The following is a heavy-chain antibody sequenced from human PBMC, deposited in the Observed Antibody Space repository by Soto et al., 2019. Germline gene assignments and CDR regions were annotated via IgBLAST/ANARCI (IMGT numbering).Heavy chain of an antibody. J-gene: IGHJ5*02. D-gene: IGHD3-3*01. V-gene: IGHV3-9*01. CDR1: GFTFDDYA. CDR2: ISWNSGSI. CDR3: AKGQTYYDFWSGPNWFDP. Sequence: ESGGGLVQPGRSLRLSCAASGFTFDDYAMHWVRQAPGKGLEWVSGISWNSGSIGYADSVKGRFTISRDNAKNSLYLQMNSLRAEDTALYYCAKGQTYYDFWSGPNWFDPWGQGTLVTVSS.